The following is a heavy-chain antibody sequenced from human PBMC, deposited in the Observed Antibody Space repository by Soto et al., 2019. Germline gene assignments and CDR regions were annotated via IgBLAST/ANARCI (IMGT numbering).Heavy chain of an antibody. Sequence: EVQLLESGGGFVQRGGSLRLSCAASGFIFNNYAMTWVRQAPGKGLEWVARGSGRGGSAYYADSVKGRLTISRDNSNNTLYLQMTNVRGEDTAVYYCVRRAGGAVVWYYDLWGRGSLVNVFS. CDR3: VRRAGGAVVWYYDL. V-gene: IGHV3-23*01. D-gene: IGHD2-21*01. CDR1: GFIFNNYA. J-gene: IGHJ2*01. CDR2: GSGRGGSA.